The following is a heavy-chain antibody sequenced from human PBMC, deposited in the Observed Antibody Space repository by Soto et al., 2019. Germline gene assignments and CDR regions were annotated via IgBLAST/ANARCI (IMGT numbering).Heavy chain of an antibody. Sequence: QVQLVESGGGVVQPGRSLRLSCAASGFTFSSYAMHWVRQAPGKGLEWVAVISYDGSNKYYADSVKGRFTISRDNSKSTLYLQMNRRRAEDTVVYYCARELARSAAGTGGFDYWGQGTLVTVS. J-gene: IGHJ4*02. V-gene: IGHV3-30-3*01. D-gene: IGHD6-13*01. CDR2: ISYDGSNK. CDR3: ARELARSAAGTGGFDY. CDR1: GFTFSSYA.